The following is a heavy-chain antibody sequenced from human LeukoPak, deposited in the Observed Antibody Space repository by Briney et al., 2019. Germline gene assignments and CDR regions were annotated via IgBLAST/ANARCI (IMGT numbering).Heavy chain of an antibody. CDR1: GFTFSSYS. Sequence: GGSLRLSCAASGFTFSSYSMNWVRQAPGKELEWVSSISSSSSYIYYADSVKGRFTISRDNAKNSLYLQMNSLRAEDTAVYYCARDRVSSSSGDFDYWGQGTLVTVSS. J-gene: IGHJ4*02. V-gene: IGHV3-21*01. CDR2: ISSSSSYI. D-gene: IGHD6-6*01. CDR3: ARDRVSSSSGDFDY.